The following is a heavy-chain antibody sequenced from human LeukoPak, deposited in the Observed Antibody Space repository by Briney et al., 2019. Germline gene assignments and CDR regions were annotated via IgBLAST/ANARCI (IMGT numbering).Heavy chain of an antibody. CDR2: IYTSGST. CDR1: GGSISSGSYY. J-gene: IGHJ6*03. Sequence: SETLSLTCTVSGGSISSGSYYWSWIRQPAGTGLEWIGRIYTSGSTNYNPSLKSRVTISVDTSKNQFSLKLSSVTAADTAVYYCARVTVRYYYYMDVWGKGTTVTISS. D-gene: IGHD4-17*01. CDR3: ARVTVRYYYYMDV. V-gene: IGHV4-61*02.